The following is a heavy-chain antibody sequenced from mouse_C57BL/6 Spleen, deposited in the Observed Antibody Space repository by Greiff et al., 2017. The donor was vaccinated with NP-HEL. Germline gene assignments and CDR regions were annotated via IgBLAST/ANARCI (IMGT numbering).Heavy chain of an antibody. CDR2: IYPESGGT. V-gene: IGHV1-15*01. J-gene: IGHJ2*01. D-gene: IGHD1-1*01. CDR3: LGITTVVAYYFAY. CDR1: GYTFTDYE. Sequence: VQLQQSGAELVRPGASVTLSCKASGYTFTDYEMHWVKQTPVHGLEWIGAIYPESGGTAYNQKFKGKATLTADKSSSTAYMELRRLTSEDSAVYYCLGITTVVAYYFAYWGQGTTLTVSS.